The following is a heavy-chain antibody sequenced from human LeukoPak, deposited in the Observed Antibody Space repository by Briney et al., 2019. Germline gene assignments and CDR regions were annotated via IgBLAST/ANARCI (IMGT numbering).Heavy chain of an antibody. Sequence: GGSLRLSCAASGFTFSGYTMHWVRQAPGKGLEWVAVISYDGSDKYYADSVKGRFTISRDNSKNTLSLQMNSLRPEDTGVYHCARETVVLILYAGFLDSWGQGTLVTVSS. CDR1: GFTFSGYT. CDR3: ARETVVLILYAGFLDS. CDR2: ISYDGSDK. J-gene: IGHJ4*02. D-gene: IGHD2-8*01. V-gene: IGHV3-30-3*01.